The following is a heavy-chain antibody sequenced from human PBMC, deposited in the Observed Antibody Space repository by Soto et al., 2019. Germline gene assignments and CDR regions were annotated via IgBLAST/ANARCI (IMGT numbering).Heavy chain of an antibody. J-gene: IGHJ6*02. CDR2: IIPISDTT. V-gene: IGHV1-69*13. D-gene: IGHD4-17*01. Sequence: SVKVSCKASGGTFSSYAISWVRQAPGQGLEWMGGIIPISDTTNYAQKFQGRVTITADESTSTAYMELSSLRSEDTAVYYCARGRFGATTVTTYYYYYGMDVWGQGTTVTVSS. CDR3: ARGRFGATTVTTYYYYYGMDV. CDR1: GGTFSSYA.